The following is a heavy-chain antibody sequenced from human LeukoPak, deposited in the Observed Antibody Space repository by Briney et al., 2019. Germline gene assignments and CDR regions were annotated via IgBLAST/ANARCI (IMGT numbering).Heavy chain of an antibody. V-gene: IGHV3-30*04. J-gene: IGHJ4*02. CDR2: ISYDGSNK. Sequence: GGSLRLSCAASGFTFSSYAMHWVRQAPGKGLEWVAVISYDGSNKYYADSVKGRFTISRDNSKNTLYLQMNSLRAEDTAVYYCARDGGYENTYYSDYWGQGTLVTVSS. D-gene: IGHD5-12*01. CDR1: GFTFSSYA. CDR3: ARDGGYENTYYSDY.